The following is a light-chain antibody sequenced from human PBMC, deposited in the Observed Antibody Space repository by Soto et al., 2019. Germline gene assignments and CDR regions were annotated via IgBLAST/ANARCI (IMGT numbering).Light chain of an antibody. Sequence: QSVLPQPPSASGTPGQRVTLSCSGSSSNIGSNTVNWYQQLPGTAPKLLIYSNNQRPSGVPDRFSGSKSGTSASLAISGLQSEDEADYYCAAWDDSLNGQVFGEGTKLTVL. CDR1: SSNIGSNT. CDR3: AAWDDSLNGQV. CDR2: SNN. J-gene: IGLJ2*01. V-gene: IGLV1-44*01.